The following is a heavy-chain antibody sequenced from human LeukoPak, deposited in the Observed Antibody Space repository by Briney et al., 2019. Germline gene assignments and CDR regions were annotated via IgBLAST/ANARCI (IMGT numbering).Heavy chain of an antibody. V-gene: IGHV4-4*07. D-gene: IGHD1-26*01. Sequence: SETLSVTCTVSGGSISSYYWSWIRQPAGKGLEWIGSIYYSGSTYYNPSLKSRVTISVDTSKNQFSLKLSSVTAADTAVYYCARVSRVVKWELPGVFDYWGQGTLVTVSS. J-gene: IGHJ4*02. CDR1: GGSISSYY. CDR3: ARVSRVVKWELPGVFDY. CDR2: IYYSGST.